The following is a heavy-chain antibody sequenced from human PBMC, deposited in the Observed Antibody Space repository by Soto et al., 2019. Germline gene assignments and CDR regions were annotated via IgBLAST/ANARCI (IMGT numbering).Heavy chain of an antibody. J-gene: IGHJ4*02. CDR3: ARGGYYDSSGYYLEYSFDY. D-gene: IGHD3-22*01. CDR2: INHSGST. CDR1: GGSFSGYY. V-gene: IGHV4-34*01. Sequence: SETLSLTCAVYGGSFSGYYWSWIRQPPGKGLEWIGEINHSGSTNYNPSLKSRVTISVDTSKNQFYLKLSSVTAADTAVYYCARGGYYDSSGYYLEYSFDYWGQGTMVTVSS.